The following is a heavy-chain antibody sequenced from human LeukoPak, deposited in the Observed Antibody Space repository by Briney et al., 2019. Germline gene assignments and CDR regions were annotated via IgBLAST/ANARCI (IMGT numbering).Heavy chain of an antibody. J-gene: IGHJ4*02. CDR1: GFTFSTYG. Sequence: GGSLRLPCVASGFTFSTYGMSWVRQAPGKGLEWVANIKQDGSEKYYVDSVKGRFTISRDNAKNSLYLQMTSLRAEDTAVYYCVRGGGHFDFWGQGTLVTVSS. CDR2: IKQDGSEK. D-gene: IGHD4-23*01. V-gene: IGHV3-7*01. CDR3: VRGGGHFDF.